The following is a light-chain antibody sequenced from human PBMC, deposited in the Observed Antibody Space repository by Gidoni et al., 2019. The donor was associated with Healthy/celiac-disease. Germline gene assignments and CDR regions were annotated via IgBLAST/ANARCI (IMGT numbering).Light chain of an antibody. CDR1: QSVSSSY. Sequence: EIVLTQSPGTLSLSPGERATLSCRASQSVSSSYLAWYQQKPGQAPRLLIYGASSRATGIPDRFSGSGSGTDFTLTISRLEPEDFEVYYCQQYGSSPCRFGQGTKLEIK. V-gene: IGKV3-20*01. J-gene: IGKJ2*04. CDR3: QQYGSSPCR. CDR2: GAS.